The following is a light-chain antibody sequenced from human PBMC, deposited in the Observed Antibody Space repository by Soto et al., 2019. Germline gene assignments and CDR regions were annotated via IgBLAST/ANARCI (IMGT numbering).Light chain of an antibody. V-gene: IGLV2-23*01. J-gene: IGLJ1*01. CDR2: EGT. Sequence: QSALTQRASVSGSPGQSITISCTGTSSDVGSYNLVSWFQQLPGKVPKLIIYEGTKRPSGVSDRFSGSKSGYTASLTISGLQAEDAADYYCFSYAGNSVYVFGTGTKVTVL. CDR1: SSDVGSYNL. CDR3: FSYAGNSVYV.